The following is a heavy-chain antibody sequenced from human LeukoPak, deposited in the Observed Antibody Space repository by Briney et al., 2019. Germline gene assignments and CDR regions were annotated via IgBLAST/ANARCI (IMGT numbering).Heavy chain of an antibody. V-gene: IGHV3-30*02. J-gene: IGHJ4*02. CDR3: ARGETSPDS. CDR1: GFTFSTYG. Sequence: GGSLRLSCAASGFTFSTYGIHWVRQAPGKGLEWVAFIRYDGNVKHYADSVKGRFTISRDNSKNMVELQMNSQRLEDTAIYYCARGETSPDSWGPGTLVTVSS. CDR2: IRYDGNVK.